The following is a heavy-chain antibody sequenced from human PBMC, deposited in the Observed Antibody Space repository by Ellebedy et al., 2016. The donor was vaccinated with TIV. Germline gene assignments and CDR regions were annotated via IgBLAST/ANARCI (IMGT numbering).Heavy chain of an antibody. Sequence: PGGSLRLSCSASGFTFSSYAIHWVRQAPGKGLDYVSVISNNGRYTYYADSVKGRFTISRDNSQNTLYLQMSSLRAEDTAVYYCVKSASQFDSSGYFTYYFDYWGQGTLVTVSS. CDR1: GFTFSSYA. CDR3: VKSASQFDSSGYFTYYFDY. J-gene: IGHJ4*02. CDR2: ISNNGRYT. D-gene: IGHD3-22*01. V-gene: IGHV3-64D*09.